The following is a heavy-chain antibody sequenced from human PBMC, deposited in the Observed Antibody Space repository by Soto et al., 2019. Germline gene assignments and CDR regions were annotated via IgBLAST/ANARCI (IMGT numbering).Heavy chain of an antibody. CDR2: IYYSGST. D-gene: IGHD3-22*01. CDR3: ARGERNYYDSSGPDY. CDR1: GGSVSSGSYY. J-gene: IGHJ4*02. V-gene: IGHV4-61*01. Sequence: SETLSLTCTVSGGSVSSGSYYWSWIRPPPGKGLEWIGYIYYSGSTNYNPSLKRRVTISVDTSKNQFSLKLSSVTAADTAVYYCARGERNYYDSSGPDYWGQGTLVTVSS.